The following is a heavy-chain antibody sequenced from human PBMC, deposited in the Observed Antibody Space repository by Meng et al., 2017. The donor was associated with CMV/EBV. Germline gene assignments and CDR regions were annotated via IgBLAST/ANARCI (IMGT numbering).Heavy chain of an antibody. CDR1: GNTFTSYG. CDR3: ARGGRYYYDSSGYCDY. D-gene: IGHD3-22*01. CDR2: ISAYNGNT. V-gene: IGHV1-18*01. J-gene: IGHJ4*02. Sequence: GLLEQAGGAVKKPGASLKVSCKASGNTFTSYGISWVRQAPGQGLEWMGWISAYNGNTNYAQKLQGRVTMTTDTSTSKAYMELRSLRSDDTAVYYCARGGRYYYDSSGYCDYWGQGTLVTVSS.